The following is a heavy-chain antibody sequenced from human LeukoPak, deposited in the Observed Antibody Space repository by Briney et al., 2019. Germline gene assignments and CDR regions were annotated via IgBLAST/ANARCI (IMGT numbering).Heavy chain of an antibody. CDR2: IALDGSRK. V-gene: IGHV3-30*03. Sequence: GGSPRLSCAASGFTFSHHHIHWVRQAPGKGLEWVTVIALDGSRKIYADSVKGRFTISRDNSKNTVSLQMNSLGVEDTAVYYCARDQGDASGWFFDYWGQGARVIVSS. CDR3: ARDQGDASGWFFDY. J-gene: IGHJ4*02. CDR1: GFTFSHHH. D-gene: IGHD6-19*01.